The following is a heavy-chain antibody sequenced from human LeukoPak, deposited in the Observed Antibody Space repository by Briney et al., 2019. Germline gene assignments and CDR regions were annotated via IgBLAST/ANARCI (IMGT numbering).Heavy chain of an antibody. CDR3: ARATATTMVPGDY. J-gene: IGHJ4*02. Sequence: PGGSLRLSCAASGFTFSSYSMNWVRQAPGKGLEWVSSISSSSSYIYYADSVKGRFTISRDNAKNTLYLQMNSLRAEDTAVYYCARATATTMVPGDYWGQGTLVTVSS. CDR1: GFTFSSYS. D-gene: IGHD3-10*01. CDR2: ISSSSSYI. V-gene: IGHV3-21*04.